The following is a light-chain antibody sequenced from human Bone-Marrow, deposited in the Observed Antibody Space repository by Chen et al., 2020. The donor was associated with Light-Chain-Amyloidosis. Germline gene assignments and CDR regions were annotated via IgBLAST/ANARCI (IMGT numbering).Light chain of an antibody. CDR2: RDT. CDR3: QSADSSGTYEVI. Sequence: SYDLTQPPSVSVSPGQTARITCSGDDLPTKYAYWYQQKPGQAPVLVIHRDTERPSGISERFFGSSSGTTATLTISGVQAEDEGDYHCQSADSSGTYEVIFGGGTKLTVL. CDR1: DLPTKY. V-gene: IGLV3-25*03. J-gene: IGLJ2*01.